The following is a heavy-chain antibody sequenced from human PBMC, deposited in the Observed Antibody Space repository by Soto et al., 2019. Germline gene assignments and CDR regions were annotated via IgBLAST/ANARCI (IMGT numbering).Heavy chain of an antibody. J-gene: IGHJ5*02. CDR2: INHSGST. Sequence: QVQLQQWGAGLLKPSETLSLTCAVYGGSFSGYYWSWIRQPPGKGLEWIGEINHSGSTNYNPSLKSRVPISVDTSKNQFSLKLSAVTAADTAVYYCARVGSCSSTSCQDWFDPWGQGTLVTVSS. V-gene: IGHV4-34*01. CDR3: ARVGSCSSTSCQDWFDP. CDR1: GGSFSGYY. D-gene: IGHD2-2*01.